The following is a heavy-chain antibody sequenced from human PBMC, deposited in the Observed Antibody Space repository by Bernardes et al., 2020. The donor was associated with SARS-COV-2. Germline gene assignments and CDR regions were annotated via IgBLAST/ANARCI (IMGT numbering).Heavy chain of an antibody. D-gene: IGHD4-17*01. Sequence: GGSLRLSCEASGFIVSTMHMSWVRQAPGKGPEWVSVIYAAGYTSYADSVSGRFTVSSDNSKNTLNLQMNSLRAEETGVYYCARAKADHCWTTDLLDIWGQVTMVTVSS. CDR2: IYAAGYT. J-gene: IGHJ3*02. CDR3: ARAKADHCWTTDLLDI. CDR1: GFIVSTMH. V-gene: IGHV3-53*01.